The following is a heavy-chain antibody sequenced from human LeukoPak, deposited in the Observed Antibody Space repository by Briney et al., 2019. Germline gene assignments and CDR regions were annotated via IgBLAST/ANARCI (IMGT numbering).Heavy chain of an antibody. Sequence: GGSLRLSCAASGFTFSHYAMHWVRQAPGEGLQWVAFISYSGNNYYYADSVKGRFITSRDDSKNTLYVEMNSLRLDDTAIYYCARGPPTSRSGAHFDYWGQGSLVTVSP. CDR2: ISYSGNNY. D-gene: IGHD5-12*01. V-gene: IGHV3-30*03. CDR3: ARGPPTSRSGAHFDY. J-gene: IGHJ4*02. CDR1: GFTFSHYA.